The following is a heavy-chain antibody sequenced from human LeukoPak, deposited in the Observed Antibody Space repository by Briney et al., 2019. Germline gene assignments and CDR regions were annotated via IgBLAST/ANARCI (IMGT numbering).Heavy chain of an antibody. J-gene: IGHJ6*02. CDR1: GFTFSSSA. CDR2: IVVVSCNT. D-gene: IGHD5-24*01. Sequence: SVKVSCKASGFTFSSSAMQWVRQARGQRLEWIGWIVVVSCNTNYAQKFQERVTITRDMSTSTAYMELSSLRSEDTAVYYCAAGLEAATNMLDYYYYGMDVWGQGTTVTVPS. V-gene: IGHV1-58*02. CDR3: AAGLEAATNMLDYYYYGMDV.